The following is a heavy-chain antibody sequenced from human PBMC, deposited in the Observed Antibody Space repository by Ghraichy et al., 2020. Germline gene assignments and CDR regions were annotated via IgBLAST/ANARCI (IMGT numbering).Heavy chain of an antibody. Sequence: GGSLRLSCAASGFTFSSSWMHWVRQAPGKGLVWVSRINSDGSSTSYADSVKGRFTISRDNAKNTLHMQMNSLRAEDTAVYYCARDSRVGATFDYYYYYGMDVWGQGTTVTVSS. D-gene: IGHD1-26*01. CDR1: GFTFSSSW. J-gene: IGHJ6*02. V-gene: IGHV3-74*01. CDR2: INSDGSST. CDR3: ARDSRVGATFDYYYYYGMDV.